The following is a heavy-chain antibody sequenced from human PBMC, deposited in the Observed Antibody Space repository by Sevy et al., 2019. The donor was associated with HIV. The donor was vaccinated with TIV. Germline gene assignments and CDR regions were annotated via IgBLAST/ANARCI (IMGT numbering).Heavy chain of an antibody. CDR3: TAIYYCVRHLFHDFAWGSHRYRDAFDL. D-gene: IGHD3-16*02. J-gene: IGHJ3*01. Sequence: SETLSLTCTVSGGSINTIAYYWGWVRQPPGKGLEWIGSISYSGSSYYNPSLKSRVTISVDRSKNQFSLNLSSVTAADTGTAADTAIYYCVRHLFHDFAWGSHRYRDAFDLWGQGTLVTVSS. CDR1: GGSINTIAYY. V-gene: IGHV4-39*01. CDR2: ISYSGSS.